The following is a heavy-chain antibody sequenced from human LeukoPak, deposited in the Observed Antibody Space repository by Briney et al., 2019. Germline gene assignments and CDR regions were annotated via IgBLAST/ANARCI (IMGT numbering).Heavy chain of an antibody. Sequence: GGSLRLSCTPSGFTFSSYGMHWVRQAPGKGLEWVAFIRYDGSDKHYADSVKGRFTISRDNSKDTLYLQMNSLRAEDTAVYYCAKDVTYYYDSSGSPFDYWGQGTLVTVSS. D-gene: IGHD3-22*01. CDR2: IRYDGSDK. V-gene: IGHV3-30*02. CDR3: AKDVTYYYDSSGSPFDY. CDR1: GFTFSSYG. J-gene: IGHJ4*02.